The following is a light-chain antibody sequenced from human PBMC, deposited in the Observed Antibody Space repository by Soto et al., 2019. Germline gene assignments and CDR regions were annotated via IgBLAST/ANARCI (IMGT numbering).Light chain of an antibody. CDR3: QQSFTTPIT. Sequence: DIQMTQSPSSLSASVGDRVTNTCRASQSISIYLNWYQQKPGKAPNLLIFAATSLQSGVPSRFSGSGSGTDFTRTISSLQPEDFATYYCQQSFTTPITFGQGTRLEIQ. CDR1: QSISIY. V-gene: IGKV1-39*01. J-gene: IGKJ5*01. CDR2: AAT.